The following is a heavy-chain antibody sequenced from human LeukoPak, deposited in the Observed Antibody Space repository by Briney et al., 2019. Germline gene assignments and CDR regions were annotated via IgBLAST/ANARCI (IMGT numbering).Heavy chain of an antibody. CDR3: ARSYSSGPFDY. CDR2: FYDSGST. D-gene: IGHD6-19*01. V-gene: IGHV4-59*01. Sequence: SETLSLTGTVSGGSISGYYWSWIRQPPGKGLEWLGYFYDSGSTNYSPSLKSRVTMSEDTSRNQFSLRLNSVTAADTAVYYCARSYSSGPFDYWGQGTLVTVSS. J-gene: IGHJ4*02. CDR1: GGSISGYY.